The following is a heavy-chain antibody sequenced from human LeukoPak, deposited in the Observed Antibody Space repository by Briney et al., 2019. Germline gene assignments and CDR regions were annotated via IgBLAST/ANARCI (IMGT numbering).Heavy chain of an antibody. V-gene: IGHV3-33*06. CDR3: AKSWSGSYYSPPGY. CDR2: IWYDGSNK. Sequence: GGSLRLFCAAAGFTFSSYGLHWVRQAPGKGLEGVAVIWYDGSNKYYADSVKGRFTISRDNSKNTLYLQMNSLRAEDTAVYYCAKSWSGSYYSPPGYWGQGTLVTVSS. CDR1: GFTFSSYG. J-gene: IGHJ4*02. D-gene: IGHD1-26*01.